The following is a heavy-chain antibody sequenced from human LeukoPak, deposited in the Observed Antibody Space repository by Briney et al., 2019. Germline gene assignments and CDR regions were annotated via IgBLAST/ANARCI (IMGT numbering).Heavy chain of an antibody. CDR2: TYYRSKWYT. Sequence: SQTLSLTCAISGDSVSIKSVYWNWIRQSPSRGLEWLGRTYYRSKWYTDYAVSVKSRININPDTSKNQFSLQLKSVTPEDTAVYYCAGGSGTMAYWGLGTLVTVSS. J-gene: IGHJ4*02. D-gene: IGHD3-10*01. CDR3: AGGSGTMAY. CDR1: GDSVSIKSVY. V-gene: IGHV6-1*01.